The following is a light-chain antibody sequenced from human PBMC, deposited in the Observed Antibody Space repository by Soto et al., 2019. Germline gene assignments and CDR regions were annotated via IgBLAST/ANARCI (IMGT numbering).Light chain of an antibody. CDR3: QKYNGAPFT. CDR1: QGITNY. CDR2: AAS. J-gene: IGKJ3*01. V-gene: IGKV1-27*01. Sequence: DVQMTQSPSSLSASVGDRVTTTCRASQGITNYLAWYQQKPGKVPKLLIQAASTLQSGVPSRFSGSGSGTDFNLTISSLQPEDVATYYCQKYNGAPFTVGPGTKLDI.